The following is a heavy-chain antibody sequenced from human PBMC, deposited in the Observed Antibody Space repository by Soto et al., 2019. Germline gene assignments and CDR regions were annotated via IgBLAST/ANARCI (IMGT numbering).Heavy chain of an antibody. J-gene: IGHJ5*02. CDR2: IIPIFGTA. V-gene: IGHV1-69*06. CDR1: GGTFSSYA. Sequence: SVKVSCKASGGTFSSYAISWVRQAPGQGLEWMGGIIPIFGTANYAQKFQGRVTITADKSTSTAYMELSSLRSEDTAVYYCARGIGKMATIGNSWFDPWGQGTLVTVSS. CDR3: ARGIGKMATIGNSWFDP. D-gene: IGHD5-12*01.